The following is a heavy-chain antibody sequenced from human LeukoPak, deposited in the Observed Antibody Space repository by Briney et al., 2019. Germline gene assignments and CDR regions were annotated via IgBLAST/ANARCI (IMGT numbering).Heavy chain of an antibody. D-gene: IGHD3-16*01. CDR3: AREFGSSYYFDY. CDR1: GGTFSSYA. CDR2: IIPIFGTA. Sequence: GASVKVSCKASGGTFSSYAISWMRQAPGQGLEWMGGIIPIFGTANYAQKFQGRVTITADESTSTAYMELSSLRSEDTAVYYCAREFGSSYYFDYWGQGTLVTVSS. V-gene: IGHV1-69*13. J-gene: IGHJ4*02.